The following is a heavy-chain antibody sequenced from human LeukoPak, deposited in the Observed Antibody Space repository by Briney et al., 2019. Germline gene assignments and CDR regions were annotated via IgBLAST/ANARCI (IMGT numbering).Heavy chain of an antibody. D-gene: IGHD3-22*01. CDR2: INSDGTR. J-gene: IGHJ3*02. V-gene: IGHV3-74*01. CDR1: GFTFNNSW. Sequence: PGGSLRLSCAGFGFTFNNSWMHWVRQAPGKGLVWVSRINSDGTRSYADSVKGRFTISRDNAKNTLFLQMNSLRVEDTAVYFCASPRSGDRGGYHDPCDIWGQGTMVTVSS. CDR3: ASPRSGDRGGYHDPCDI.